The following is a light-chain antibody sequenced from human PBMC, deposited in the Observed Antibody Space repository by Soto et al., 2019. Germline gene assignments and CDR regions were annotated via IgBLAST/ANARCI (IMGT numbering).Light chain of an antibody. V-gene: IGKV3-20*01. J-gene: IGKJ4*01. CDR1: QSVRSNY. Sequence: EIVLTQSPGALSLSPGERATLSCRASQSVRSNYLAWYQQKPGPAPRLLIYGASSRATGIPDRFSGSGSGTDFTLTISSLEPEDFAVYYCQQYGSSPPVTFGGGTRVEIK. CDR2: GAS. CDR3: QQYGSSPPVT.